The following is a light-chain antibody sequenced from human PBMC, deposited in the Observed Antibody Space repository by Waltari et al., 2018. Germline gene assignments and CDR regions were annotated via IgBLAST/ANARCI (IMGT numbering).Light chain of an antibody. CDR2: AAS. CDR3: QQYYSYPLT. V-gene: IGKV1-8*01. CDR1: QGISRY. J-gene: IGKJ4*01. Sequence: AIRMTHSPSSLSASTGDRVTITSRASQGISRYLAWYQQKQGKAPKLLIYAASTLRSGVPSRFRGSGSGTDFTLTINCLQSEDFATYYCQQYYSYPLTFGGGTKVEIK.